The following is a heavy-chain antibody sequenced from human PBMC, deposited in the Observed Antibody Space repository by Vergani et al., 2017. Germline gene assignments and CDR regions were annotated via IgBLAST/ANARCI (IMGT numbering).Heavy chain of an antibody. CDR3: ATIGYRRWGYYFDY. J-gene: IGHJ4*02. Sequence: QVQLQESGPGLVKPPGTLSLTCAVSGDSIRSNNCWTWVRQPPGKGLEWIGEICHTEDTKYSTYLKSRVTVSVDESRNLFSLRLNSMTAADTAVYYCATIGYRRWGYYFDYWGQGILVTVSS. D-gene: IGHD2-2*02. CDR1: GDSIRSNNC. CDR2: ICHTEDT. V-gene: IGHV4-4*03.